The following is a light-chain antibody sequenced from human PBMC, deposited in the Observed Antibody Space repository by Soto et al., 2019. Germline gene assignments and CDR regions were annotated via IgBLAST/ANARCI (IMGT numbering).Light chain of an antibody. CDR3: SSYRTISTLV. CDR2: DVT. V-gene: IGLV2-14*03. J-gene: IGLJ2*01. Sequence: VLTQPASVSGSPGQSITISCTGTTSDVGDYNYVSWYQHHPGKAPKLIIYDVTNRPSGVSNRFSASKSGNTASLTISGLQVEDEADYYCSSYRTISTLVFGGGTKLTVL. CDR1: TSDVGDYNY.